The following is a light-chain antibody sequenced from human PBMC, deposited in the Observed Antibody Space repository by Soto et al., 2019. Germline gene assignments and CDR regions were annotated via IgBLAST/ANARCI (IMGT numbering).Light chain of an antibody. V-gene: IGKV2-30*02. CDR3: MQGTHWPLT. CDR1: HSLVHSDGNTY. CDR2: KVS. J-gene: IGKJ5*01. Sequence: DVIITQSPLSQPVTLGQPASISCRSRHSLVHSDGNTYLSWFQQRPGQSPRRLIYKVSNRDSGVPDRFSGSGSGTDFTLKISRVEAEDVGVYYCMQGTHWPLTFGQGTRLEIK.